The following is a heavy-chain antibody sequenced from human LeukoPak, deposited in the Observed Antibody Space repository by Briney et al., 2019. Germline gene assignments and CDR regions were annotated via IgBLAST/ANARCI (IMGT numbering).Heavy chain of an antibody. CDR3: AKDRGLNTAMGD. Sequence: PGGSLRLSCTGSGFTFSTSWIHWVRQAPGKGLVWVSRINSDGSTTNYADGSTTTYTDSVKGRFTISRDNAKNTVYLQMNNLRAEDTAVYYCAKDRGLNTAMGDWGQGTLVTVSS. D-gene: IGHD5-18*01. CDR1: GFTFSTSW. V-gene: IGHV3-74*01. J-gene: IGHJ4*02. CDR2: INSDGSTTNYADGSTT.